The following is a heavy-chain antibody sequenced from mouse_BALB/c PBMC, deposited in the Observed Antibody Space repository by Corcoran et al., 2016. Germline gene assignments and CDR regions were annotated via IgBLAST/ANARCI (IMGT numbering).Heavy chain of an antibody. CDR2: INTHSGVP. V-gene: IGHV9-4*02. D-gene: IGHD1-2*01. Sequence: QIQLVQSGPELKKPGETVRISCKASGYTFTTAGMQWVQKMPGKGLKWIGWINTHSGVPKYAEDFKGRFAFSLETSASTAYLQISNLKNEDTATYFCARFTTAYYFDYWGQGTTLTVSS. J-gene: IGHJ2*01. CDR3: ARFTTAYYFDY. CDR1: GYTFTTAG.